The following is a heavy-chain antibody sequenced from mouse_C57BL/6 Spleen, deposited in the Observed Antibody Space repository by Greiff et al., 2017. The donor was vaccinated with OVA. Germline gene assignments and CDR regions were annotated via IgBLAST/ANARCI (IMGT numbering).Heavy chain of an antibody. CDR3: TRFITTVVAHFDY. J-gene: IGHJ2*01. CDR1: GYTFTDYE. CDR2: IDPETGGT. Sequence: QVQLQQSGAELVRPGASVTLSCKASGYTFTDYEMHWVKQTPVHGLEWIGAIDPETGGTAYNQKFKGKAILTADKSSSTAYMELRSLTSADSAVYYCTRFITTVVAHFDYWGQGTTLTVSS. V-gene: IGHV1-15*01. D-gene: IGHD1-1*01.